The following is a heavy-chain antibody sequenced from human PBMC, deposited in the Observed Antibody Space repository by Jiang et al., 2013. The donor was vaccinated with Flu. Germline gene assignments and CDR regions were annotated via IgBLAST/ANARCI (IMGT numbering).Heavy chain of an antibody. CDR2: ISFDGNNK. D-gene: IGHD6-19*01. CDR1: GFTFSRYG. V-gene: IGHV3-30*18. J-gene: IGHJ4*02. CDR3: AKGIKQWLVLDFYFDY. Sequence: QLVESGGGVVQPGRSLRLSCAASGFTFSRYGMHWVRQAPGKGLEWVAIISFDGNNKKYADSVKGRFTISRDNSKNTLYLQMNSLRAEDTAVYYCAKGIKQWLVLDFYFDYWGQGTLVTVSS.